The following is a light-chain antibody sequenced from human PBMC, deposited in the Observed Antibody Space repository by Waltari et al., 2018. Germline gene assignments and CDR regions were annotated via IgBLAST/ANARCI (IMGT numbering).Light chain of an antibody. V-gene: IGKV3-20*01. CDR2: DAS. J-gene: IGKJ1*01. CDR3: QQYVSSPCT. Sequence: EIVLTQSPGTLSLSPGERATLSCRASQSITRNNLAWYQQIPGQAPRLLIYDASSRATGIPDRFSGSGSGTYFTLTVSSLEPADFAVYYCQQYVSSPCTFGQGTKVEIK. CDR1: QSITRNN.